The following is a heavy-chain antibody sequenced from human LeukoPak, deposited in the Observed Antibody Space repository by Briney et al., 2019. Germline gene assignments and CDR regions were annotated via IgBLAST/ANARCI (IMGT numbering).Heavy chain of an antibody. D-gene: IGHD6-19*01. J-gene: IGHJ2*01. V-gene: IGHV1-24*01. CDR1: GYTLTELS. CDR2: FDPEDGET. Sequence: ASVKVSCKVSGYTLTELSMHWVRQAPGKGLEWMGGFDPEDGETIYAQKFQGRVTMTEDTSTYTAYMELSSLRSEDTAVYYCATVWFHSSGGRGWYFDLWGRGTLVTVSS. CDR3: ATVWFHSSGGRGWYFDL.